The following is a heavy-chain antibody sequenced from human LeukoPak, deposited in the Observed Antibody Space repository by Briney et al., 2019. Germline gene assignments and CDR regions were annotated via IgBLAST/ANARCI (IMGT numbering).Heavy chain of an antibody. CDR3: ARDGGHYGMDV. D-gene: IGHD3-16*01. CDR2: IYYSGST. CDR1: GGSISSYY. V-gene: IGHV4-59*01. Sequence: SETLSLTCTVSGGSISSYYWSWIRQPPGKELEWIGYIYYSGSTNYNPSLKSRVTISVDTSKNQFSLKLSSVTAADTAVYYCARDGGHYGMDVWGQGTTVTVSS. J-gene: IGHJ6*02.